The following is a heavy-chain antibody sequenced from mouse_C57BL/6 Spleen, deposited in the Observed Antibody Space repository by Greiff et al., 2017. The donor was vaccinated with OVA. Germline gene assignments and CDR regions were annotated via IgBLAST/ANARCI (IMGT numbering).Heavy chain of an antibody. J-gene: IGHJ1*03. Sequence: QVQLQPPGAELVRPGSSVKLSCKASGYTFTSYWMHWVKQRPIQGLEWIGNIDPSDSETHYNQKFKDKATLTVDKSSSTAYMQLSSLTSEDSAVYYCARGGLYYGSPYWYFDVWGTGTTVTVSS. CDR3: ARGGLYYGSPYWYFDV. V-gene: IGHV1-52*01. CDR1: GYTFTSYW. D-gene: IGHD1-1*01. CDR2: IDPSDSET.